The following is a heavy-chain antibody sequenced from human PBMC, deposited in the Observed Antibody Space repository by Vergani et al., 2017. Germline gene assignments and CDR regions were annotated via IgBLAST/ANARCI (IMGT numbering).Heavy chain of an antibody. CDR3: ARETRDTPSSLDY. D-gene: IGHD5-24*01. J-gene: IGHJ4*02. CDR2: INPSGGST. Sequence: QVQLVQSGAEVKKPGASVKVSCKASGYTFTSYYMHWVRQAPGQGLEWMGIINPSGGSTSYAQKFQGRVTMTRDTSTSTVYMELNSLRGDDTAVYYCARETRDTPSSLDYWGQGTLVTVSS. CDR1: GYTFTSYY. V-gene: IGHV1-46*01.